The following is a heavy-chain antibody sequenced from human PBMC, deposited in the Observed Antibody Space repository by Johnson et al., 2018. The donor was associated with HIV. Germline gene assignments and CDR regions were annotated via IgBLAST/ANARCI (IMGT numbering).Heavy chain of an antibody. Sequence: QVQLVESGGGLIHPGGSLRLSCAASGFTFSSYCLHWVRQAPGKGLEWVAVISYDGRNKYYADSVKGRFTISRDNSKNTLYLQMNSLRAEDTAVYYCARAIGNWDAFDIWGQGTMVTVSS. CDR2: ISYDGRNK. J-gene: IGHJ3*02. CDR3: ARAIGNWDAFDI. V-gene: IGHV3-30*14. D-gene: IGHD7-27*01. CDR1: GFTFSSYC.